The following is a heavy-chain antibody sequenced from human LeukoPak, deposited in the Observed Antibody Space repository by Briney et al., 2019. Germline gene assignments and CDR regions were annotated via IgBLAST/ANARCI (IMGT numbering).Heavy chain of an antibody. Sequence: SETLSLTCTVSGSSISSSSYYWGWIRQPAGKGLEWIGRIYTSGSTNYNPSLKSRVTMSVDTSKNQFSLKVSSVTAADTAVYYCARDSSGWYDYYYYMDVWGKGTTVTISS. CDR3: ARDSSGWYDYYYYMDV. CDR2: IYTSGST. J-gene: IGHJ6*03. V-gene: IGHV4-61*02. D-gene: IGHD6-19*01. CDR1: GSSISSSSYY.